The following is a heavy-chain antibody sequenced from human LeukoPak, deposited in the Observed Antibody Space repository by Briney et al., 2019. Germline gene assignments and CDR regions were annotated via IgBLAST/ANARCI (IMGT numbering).Heavy chain of an antibody. D-gene: IGHD2-21*01. J-gene: IGHJ4*02. CDR2: FDPEDGET. CDR3: ATEYCGGDCYSVYDY. V-gene: IGHV1-24*01. Sequence: ASVKVSCKVSGYTLTELSMHWVRQAPGKGLEWMGGFDPEDGETIYAQKFQGRVTMTEDTSTDTAYMELSSLRSEDTAVYYCATEYCGGDCYSVYDYWGQGTLVTVSS. CDR1: GYTLTELS.